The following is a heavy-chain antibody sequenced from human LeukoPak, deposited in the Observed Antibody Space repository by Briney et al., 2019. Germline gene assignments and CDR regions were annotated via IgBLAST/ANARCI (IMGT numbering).Heavy chain of an antibody. CDR1: KFTFNKYG. J-gene: IGHJ4*02. D-gene: IGHD1-1*01. CDR2: IRYDGSNK. V-gene: IGHV3-30*02. Sequence: GGSLRLSCATSKFTFNKYGMHWVRQAPGKGLEGVAFIRYDGSNKYYADSVKGRFTISRDNSKNTLYLQMNSLRPEDTALYYCAKTNEVTTGMGADYWGQGTLVTVSS. CDR3: AKTNEVTTGMGADY.